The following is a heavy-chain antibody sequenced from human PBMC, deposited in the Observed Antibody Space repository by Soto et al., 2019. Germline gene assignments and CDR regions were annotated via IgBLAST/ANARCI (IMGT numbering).Heavy chain of an antibody. CDR3: ARDALGYCSGGSCYSLGGYYYYYYGMDV. J-gene: IGHJ6*02. CDR2: ISSISRYI. V-gene: IGHV3-21*01. D-gene: IGHD2-15*01. CDR1: GFTFSSYG. Sequence: KAGAPLRLSCAASGFTFSSYGMNWALQASGKGLDWVSSISSISRYIYYANSVKGRFTISRDNAKNSLYVQMNSLRAEDTAVYYCARDALGYCSGGSCYSLGGYYYYYYGMDVWGQGTTVTVSS.